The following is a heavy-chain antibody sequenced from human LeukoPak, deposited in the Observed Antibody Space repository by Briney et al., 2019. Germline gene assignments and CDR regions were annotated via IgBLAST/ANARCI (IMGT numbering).Heavy chain of an antibody. CDR1: GFTFSNSA. V-gene: IGHV3-23*05. Sequence: GGSLRLSCTASGFTFSNSAMTWGRQVPGKGLEWVSTISNSGGSTYYADFVKGRFTIARDNSGNTLFLQMSSLTAEDTALYYCAKLRGKDGVRDSYDVWGPGTMVTVSS. J-gene: IGHJ3*01. CDR2: ISNSGGST. CDR3: AKLRGKDGVRDSYDV. D-gene: IGHD2-21*01.